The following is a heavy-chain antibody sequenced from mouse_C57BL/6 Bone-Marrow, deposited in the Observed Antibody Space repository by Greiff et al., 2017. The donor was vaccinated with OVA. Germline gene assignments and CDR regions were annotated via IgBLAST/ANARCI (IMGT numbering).Heavy chain of an antibody. J-gene: IGHJ4*01. Sequence: EVQLVESGGGLVQPGGSLKLSCAAPGFTFSDFYMYWIRQTPEKRLEWVAYISNGGGSTYYPDTVKGRFTISRDNAKNTLYLQMSRLKSEDTAMYYYARLDAIDYWGQGTSVTVSS. V-gene: IGHV5-12*01. CDR3: ARLDAIDY. CDR1: GFTFSDFY. CDR2: ISNGGGST.